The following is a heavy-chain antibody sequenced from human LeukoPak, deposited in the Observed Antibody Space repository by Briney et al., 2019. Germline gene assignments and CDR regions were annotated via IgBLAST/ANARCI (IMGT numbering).Heavy chain of an antibody. D-gene: IGHD3-22*01. V-gene: IGHV1-58*02. CDR3: AADPNYYHSSGYYLGY. CDR2: IVVGSGNT. J-gene: IGHJ4*02. Sequence: ASVKVSCKASGFTFTSSAIQWVRQARGQRLEWIGWIVVGSGNTNYAHKFQERVTITRDMSTSTAYMELSSLRSEDTAVYYCAADPNYYHSSGYYLGYWGQGTLVTVSS. CDR1: GFTFTSSA.